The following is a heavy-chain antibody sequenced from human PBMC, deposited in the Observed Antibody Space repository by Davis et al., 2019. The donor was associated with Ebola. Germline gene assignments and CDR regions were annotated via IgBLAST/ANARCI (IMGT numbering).Heavy chain of an antibody. CDR1: AYTSTRIG. D-gene: IGHD3-3*01. J-gene: IGHJ6*02. CDR2: ISPYNGNT. Sequence: ASSLISCNASAYTSTRIGISWVRQAPGPGLEWMGWISPYNGNTNYAQNLQDRVTMTTDTSTSTAYMELRSLRSEDTAVYYCARVIPPYYDFWRGMDVWGRGTTVTVSS. V-gene: IGHV1-18*01. CDR3: ARVIPPYYDFWRGMDV.